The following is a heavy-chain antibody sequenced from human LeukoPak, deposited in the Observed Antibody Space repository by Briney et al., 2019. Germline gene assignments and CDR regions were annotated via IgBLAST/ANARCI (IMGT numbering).Heavy chain of an antibody. CDR1: GGTFSSYA. V-gene: IGHV1-69*01. Sequence: SVKVSCKASGGTFSSYAISWVRQAPGQGLEWKGGIIPIFGTANYAQKFQGRVTITADESTSTAYMELSSLRSEDTAVYYCAREQSRYYFDYWGQGTLVTVSS. CDR3: AREQSRYYFDY. CDR2: IIPIFGTA. J-gene: IGHJ4*02. D-gene: IGHD5-24*01.